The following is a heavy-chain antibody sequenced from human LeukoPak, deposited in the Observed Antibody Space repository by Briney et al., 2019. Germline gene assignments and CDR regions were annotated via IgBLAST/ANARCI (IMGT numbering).Heavy chain of an antibody. J-gene: IGHJ6*02. CDR3: ARGGSRWSGNELGYCSSTSCYAVGYYYYGMDV. CDR2: INHSGST. V-gene: IGHV4-34*01. CDR1: GGSFSGYY. Sequence: SETLSLTCAVYGGSFSGYYWSWIRQPPGKGLEWIGEINHSGSTNYNPSLKSRVTISVDTSKNQFSLKLSSVTAADTAVYYCARGGSRWSGNELGYCSSTSCYAVGYYYYGMDVWGQGTTVTVSS. D-gene: IGHD2-2*01.